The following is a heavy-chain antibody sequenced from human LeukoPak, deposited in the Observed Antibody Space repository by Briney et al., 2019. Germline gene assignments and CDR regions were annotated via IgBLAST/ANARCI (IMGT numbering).Heavy chain of an antibody. CDR2: IWYDGSNK. Sequence: PGGSLRLSCAASGFTFSNYGMHWVRQAPGKGLEWVAVIWYDGSNKYYADSVKGRFTISRDNSKNTLYLQMNSLRAEDTAVYYCAKGSNIVATIFWGQGTLVTVSS. V-gene: IGHV3-30*02. J-gene: IGHJ4*02. CDR1: GFTFSNYG. D-gene: IGHD5-12*01. CDR3: AKGSNIVATIF.